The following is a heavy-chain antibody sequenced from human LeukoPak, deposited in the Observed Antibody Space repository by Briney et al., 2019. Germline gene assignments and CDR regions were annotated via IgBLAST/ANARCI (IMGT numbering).Heavy chain of an antibody. D-gene: IGHD3-10*01. J-gene: IGHJ4*02. V-gene: IGHV3-23*01. Sequence: GGSLRLSWAVSGITLSNYGMSWVRQAPGKGLEWVAGISGGGGGTNYADSVKGRFTISRDNPKKQLYLQMHSLRAEDTAVYFCAKRGVVVRVILVGFHKEANYFDSWGQGALVTVSS. CDR3: AKRGVVVRVILVGFHKEANYFDS. CDR2: ISGGGGGT. CDR1: GITLSNYG.